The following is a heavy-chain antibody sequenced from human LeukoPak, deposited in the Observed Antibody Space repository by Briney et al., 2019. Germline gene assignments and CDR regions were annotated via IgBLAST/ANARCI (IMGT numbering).Heavy chain of an antibody. V-gene: IGHV1-69*05. D-gene: IGHD1-20*01. J-gene: IGHJ4*02. Sequence: ASVKVSCKASGYTFTSYGISWVRQAPGQGLEWMGRIIPIFGTANYAQKFQGRVTITTDESTSTAYMELSSLRSEDTAVYYCARDMRNWNGDYFDYWGQGTLVTVSS. CDR2: IIPIFGTA. CDR1: GYTFTSYG. CDR3: ARDMRNWNGDYFDY.